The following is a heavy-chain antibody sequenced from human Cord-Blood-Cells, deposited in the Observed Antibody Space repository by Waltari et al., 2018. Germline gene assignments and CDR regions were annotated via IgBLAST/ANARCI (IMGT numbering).Heavy chain of an antibody. V-gene: IGHV4-38-2*01. Sequence: QVQLQESGPGLVKPSETLSLTCAVSGYSISSGYYWGWIRQPPGKGLEWIGSIYHSGGTYYTPALKSRVTISVDTSKNQFSLKLSSVTAADTAVYYCARPANSPGGYFDYWGQGTLVTVSS. CDR1: GYSISSGYY. CDR3: ARPANSPGGYFDY. CDR2: IYHSGGT. J-gene: IGHJ4*02. D-gene: IGHD2-2*01.